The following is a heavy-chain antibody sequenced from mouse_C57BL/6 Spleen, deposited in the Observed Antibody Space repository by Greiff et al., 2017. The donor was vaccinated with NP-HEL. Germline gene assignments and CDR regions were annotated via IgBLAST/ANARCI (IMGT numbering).Heavy chain of an antibody. Sequence: DVKLVESGGGLVQPGESLKLSCESNEYEFPSHDMSWVRKTPEKRLELVAAINSDGGSTYYPDTMERRFIISRDNTKKTLYLQMSSLRSEDTALYYCARHPLLHGSSRAWFAYWGQGTLVTVSA. CDR3: ARHPLLHGSSRAWFAY. CDR1: EYEFPSHD. D-gene: IGHD1-1*01. V-gene: IGHV5-2*01. J-gene: IGHJ3*01. CDR2: INSDGGST.